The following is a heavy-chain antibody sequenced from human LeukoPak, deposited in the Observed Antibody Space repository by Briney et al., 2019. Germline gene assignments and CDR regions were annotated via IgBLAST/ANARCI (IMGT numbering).Heavy chain of an antibody. CDR2: INPNSGGT. V-gene: IGHV1-2*02. D-gene: IGHD6-13*01. CDR3: ARDSSWYTIDY. J-gene: IGHJ4*02. Sequence: ASVKVSCKASGYTFTGYYMHWVRQAPGQGLEWMGWINPNSGGTNYVQKFQGRVTMTRDTSISTAYMELSSLRSDDTAVYFCARDSSWYTIDYWGQGTLVTVSS. CDR1: GYTFTGYY.